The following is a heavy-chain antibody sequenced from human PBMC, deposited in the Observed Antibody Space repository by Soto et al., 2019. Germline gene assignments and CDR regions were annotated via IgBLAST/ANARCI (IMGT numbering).Heavy chain of an antibody. Sequence: QVQLVQSGSELKKPGASVKVSCKASGYTFTSYAMNWVRQAPGQGLEWMGWINTNTGNPTYAQGFTGRFVFSLDTXXSXAXPQICSLKAEDTAVYYCARDLVEDYYDSSGYYNGDYWGQGTLVTVSS. V-gene: IGHV7-4-1*01. CDR1: GYTFTSYA. CDR3: ARDLVEDYYDSSGYYNGDY. CDR2: INTNTGNP. J-gene: IGHJ4*02. D-gene: IGHD3-22*01.